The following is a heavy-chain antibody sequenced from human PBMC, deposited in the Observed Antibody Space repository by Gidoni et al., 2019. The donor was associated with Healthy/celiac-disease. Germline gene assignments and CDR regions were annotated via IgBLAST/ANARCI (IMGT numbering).Heavy chain of an antibody. Sequence: EVQLLESGGGLVQPGGSLRLSCAASGFTFSSYAMSWVRQAPGKGLEWVSAISGSGGSTYYADSVKGRFTISRDNSKNTLYLQMNSLRAEDTAVYYCASPGWGPGGIQLWSSYGMDVWGQGTTVTVSS. J-gene: IGHJ6*02. CDR3: ASPGWGPGGIQLWSSYGMDV. V-gene: IGHV3-23*01. D-gene: IGHD5-18*01. CDR2: ISGSGGST. CDR1: GFTFSSYA.